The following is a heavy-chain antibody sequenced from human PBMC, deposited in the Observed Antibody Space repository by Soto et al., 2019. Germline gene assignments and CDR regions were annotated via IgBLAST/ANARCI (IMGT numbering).Heavy chain of an antibody. V-gene: IGHV3-30-3*01. J-gene: IGHJ6*03. D-gene: IGHD2-8*01. CDR3: ARVNGLHYYTLDV. Sequence: QVHLVESGGGVVQPGRSLRLSCAASGFTFSTYAMHWVRQAPGKGLEWVAVSSYDEGKKYYADSVKGRFTISRDNSKNTLYMQMNSLRAEDTAVYYCARVNGLHYYTLDVGGQGTTVTVSS. CDR1: GFTFSTYA. CDR2: SSYDEGKK.